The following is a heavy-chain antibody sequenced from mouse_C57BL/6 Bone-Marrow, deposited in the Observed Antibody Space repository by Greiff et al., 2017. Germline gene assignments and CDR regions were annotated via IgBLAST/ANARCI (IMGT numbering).Heavy chain of an antibody. D-gene: IGHD1-1*01. V-gene: IGHV1-7*01. CDR2: INPSSGYT. Sequence: QVQLQQSGAELAKPGASVKLSCKASGYTFTSYWMHWVKQRPGQGLEWIGYINPSSGYTKYNQKFKDKATLTADKSSSTAYIQLSSLTYDSSAVYYCARGHDCGSSYVTWFAYWGQGTLVTVSA. J-gene: IGHJ3*01. CDR1: GYTFTSYW. CDR3: ARGHDCGSSYVTWFAY.